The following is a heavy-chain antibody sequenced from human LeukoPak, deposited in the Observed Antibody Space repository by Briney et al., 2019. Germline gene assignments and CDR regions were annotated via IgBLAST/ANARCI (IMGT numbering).Heavy chain of an antibody. D-gene: IGHD3-3*01. Sequence: PGGSLRLSCAASGFTFTTYAMTWVRQAPGKGLEWVSAISGSGGTTYYADSVRGRFTIARDNSNNTLYLQMNSLRADDTAVYYCAKDGGIWGLGTMVTVSS. CDR1: GFTFTTYA. V-gene: IGHV3-23*01. CDR2: ISGSGGTT. J-gene: IGHJ3*02. CDR3: AKDGGI.